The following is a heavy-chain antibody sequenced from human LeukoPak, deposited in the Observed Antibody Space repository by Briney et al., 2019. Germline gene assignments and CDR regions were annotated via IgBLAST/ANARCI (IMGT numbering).Heavy chain of an antibody. Sequence: GGSLKLSCAASGFTFSGSAMHWVRQASGKGLEWVGRIRSKANSYATAYAASVKGRFTISRDDSKNTAYLQMNSLKTEDTAVYYCTTRLVPPFDYYYYGMDVWGQGTTVTVSS. J-gene: IGHJ6*02. CDR3: TTRLVPPFDYYYYGMDV. V-gene: IGHV3-73*01. D-gene: IGHD6-6*01. CDR1: GFTFSGSA. CDR2: IRSKANSYAT.